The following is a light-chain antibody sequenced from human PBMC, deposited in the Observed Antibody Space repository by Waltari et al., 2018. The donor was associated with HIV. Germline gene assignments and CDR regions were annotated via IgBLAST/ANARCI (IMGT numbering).Light chain of an antibody. Sequence: QSVLTQPPSVSGAPGQRVTISCPVSSPNIRAGYAVHWYQQLPGTAPKLLIYGNSNRPSGVPDRFSGSKSGTSASLAITGLQAEDEADYYCQSYDSSLSGLVFGGGTKLTVL. CDR3: QSYDSSLSGLV. J-gene: IGLJ2*01. CDR1: SPNIRAGYA. V-gene: IGLV1-40*01. CDR2: GNS.